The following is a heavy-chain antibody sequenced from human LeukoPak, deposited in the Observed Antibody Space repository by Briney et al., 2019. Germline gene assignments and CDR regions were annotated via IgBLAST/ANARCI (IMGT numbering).Heavy chain of an antibody. D-gene: IGHD3-16*01. Sequence: GGSLTLSCAASGFTFYDFAMHWVRQAPGKGLEWVSHINGGGGTTYYTDSVKGRFTISRDNSNSSLYLQMNSLRAEDSALYYCAKDRRGGQLWSQSDSWGQGTLVTVSS. CDR2: INGGGGTT. J-gene: IGHJ4*02. CDR1: GFTFYDFA. CDR3: AKDRRGGQLWSQSDS. V-gene: IGHV3-43*02.